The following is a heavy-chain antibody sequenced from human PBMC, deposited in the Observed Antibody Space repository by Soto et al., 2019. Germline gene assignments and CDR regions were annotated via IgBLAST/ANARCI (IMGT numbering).Heavy chain of an antibody. D-gene: IGHD2-8*01. CDR3: AKTRKYCTNGVCYSYYYYMDV. CDR2: ISGSGGST. CDR1: GFTFSSYA. Sequence: GGSLRLSCAASGFTFSSYAMSWVRQAPGKGLEWVSAISGSGGSTYYADSVKGRFTISRDNSKNTLYLQMNSLRAEDTAVYYCAKTRKYCTNGVCYSYYYYMDVWGKGTTVTVSS. J-gene: IGHJ6*03. V-gene: IGHV3-23*01.